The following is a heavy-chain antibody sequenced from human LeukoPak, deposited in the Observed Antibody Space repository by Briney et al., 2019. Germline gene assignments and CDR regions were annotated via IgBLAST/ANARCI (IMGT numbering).Heavy chain of an antibody. CDR2: IHYGGSP. D-gene: IGHD3-3*01. Sequence: SETLSLTCTVSGYSINSGYYWGWIRQPPGKGLEWIGSIHYGGSPYYNPSLKSQVAIPVDMSKNQFSLKLSSVTAADTAVYYCARAITTFGVAPSWFDYWGQGTLVTVSS. V-gene: IGHV4-38-2*02. CDR1: GYSINSGYY. CDR3: ARAITTFGVAPSWFDY. J-gene: IGHJ4*02.